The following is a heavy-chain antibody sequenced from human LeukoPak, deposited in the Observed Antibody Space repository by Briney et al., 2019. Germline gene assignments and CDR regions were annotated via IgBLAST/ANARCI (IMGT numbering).Heavy chain of an antibody. CDR2: IYYSGST. CDR3: ARGKGYRYLGATGAYYYYMDV. D-gene: IGHD1-26*01. CDR1: GGSISSYY. J-gene: IGHJ6*03. Sequence: PSETLSLTCTVSGGSISSYYWSWIRQPPGKGLEWIGYIYYSGSTNYNPSLKSRVTISVDTSKNQFSLRLSSVTAADTAVYYCARGKGYRYLGATGAYYYYMDVWGKGTTVTVSS. V-gene: IGHV4-59*01.